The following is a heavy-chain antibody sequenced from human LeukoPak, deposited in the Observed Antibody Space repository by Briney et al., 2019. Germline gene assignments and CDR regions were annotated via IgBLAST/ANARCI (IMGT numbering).Heavy chain of an antibody. J-gene: IGHJ4*02. CDR2: IYYSGST. V-gene: IGHV4-30-4*01. D-gene: IGHD5-12*01. CDR3: ARDQGYSGD. Sequence: SWIRQPPGKGLEWIGYIYYSGSTYYNPSLKGRVTISVDTSKNQFSLKLSSVTAADTAVYYCARDQGYSGDWGQGTLVTVSS.